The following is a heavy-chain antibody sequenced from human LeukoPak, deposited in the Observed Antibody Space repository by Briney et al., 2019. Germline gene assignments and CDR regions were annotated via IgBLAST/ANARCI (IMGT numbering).Heavy chain of an antibody. D-gene: IGHD3-16*01. CDR3: ARAGQNYPLGDYGLDV. J-gene: IGHJ6*02. CDR2: IYVNGSP. Sequence: SETLSLTCTVSGGSISNHYWSWIRQSPGKGRQWIGYIYVNGSPNYNPSLKSRVTISADTSKNQFPLKLSSVSTADTAVYFCARAGQNYPLGDYGLDVWGQGTTVTVSS. V-gene: IGHV4-59*11. CDR1: GGSISNHY.